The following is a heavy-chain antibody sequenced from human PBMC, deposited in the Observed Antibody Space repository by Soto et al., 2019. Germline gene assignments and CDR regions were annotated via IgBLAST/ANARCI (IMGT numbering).Heavy chain of an antibody. CDR3: ARHVEVATISSFKY. CDR2: IYPGDSDF. D-gene: IGHD2-15*01. CDR1: GYIFTTYC. V-gene: IGHV5-51*01. Sequence: LGESLKISCKASGYIFTTYCIGWVRQVPGKGLEWMGIIYPGDSDFRYSPSFQGQVTISADKSINTAYLQWSSLKASDTAVYYCARHVEVATISSFKYWGQGTPVTVSS. J-gene: IGHJ4*02.